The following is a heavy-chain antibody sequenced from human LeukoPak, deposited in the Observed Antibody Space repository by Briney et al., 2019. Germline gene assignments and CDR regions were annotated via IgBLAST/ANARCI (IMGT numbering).Heavy chain of an antibody. CDR3: ASPSVADAFDI. CDR1: GFTFSSYS. CDR2: ISSSSSYI. Sequence: GGSLRLSCAASGFTFSSYSMNWVRQAPGNGLEWVSSISSSSSYIYYADSVKGRFTISRDNAKNSLYLQMNSLRAEDTAVYYCASPSVADAFDIWGQGTMVTVSS. V-gene: IGHV3-21*01. J-gene: IGHJ3*02. D-gene: IGHD4-23*01.